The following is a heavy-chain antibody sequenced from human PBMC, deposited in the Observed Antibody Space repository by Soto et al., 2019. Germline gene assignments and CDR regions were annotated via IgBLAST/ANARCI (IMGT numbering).Heavy chain of an antibody. V-gene: IGHV5-10-1*01. CDR2: IDPSDSYT. CDR3: ARHTYAGRDYDSSGYYYVVAFDI. CDR1: VYSFTSYW. D-gene: IGHD3-22*01. J-gene: IGHJ3*02. Sequence: PGESLKIACKGSVYSFTSYWISWVRQMPGKGLEWMGRIDPSDSYTNYSPSFQGHVTISADKSISTAYLQWSSLKASDTAMYYCARHTYAGRDYDSSGYYYVVAFDIWGQGTMVTVSS.